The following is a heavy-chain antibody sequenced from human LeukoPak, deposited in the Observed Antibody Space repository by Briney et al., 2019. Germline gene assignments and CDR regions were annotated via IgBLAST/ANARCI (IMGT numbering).Heavy chain of an antibody. CDR3: ARGDFWSGYALGY. D-gene: IGHD3-3*01. CDR2: INHSGST. Sequence: SETLSLTCAVYGGSFSGYYWSWIRQPPGKGLEWIGEINHSGSTNYNPSLKSRVTISVDTSKNQFSLKLSSATAADTAVYYCARGDFWSGYALGYWGQGTLVTVSS. J-gene: IGHJ4*02. V-gene: IGHV4-34*01. CDR1: GGSFSGYY.